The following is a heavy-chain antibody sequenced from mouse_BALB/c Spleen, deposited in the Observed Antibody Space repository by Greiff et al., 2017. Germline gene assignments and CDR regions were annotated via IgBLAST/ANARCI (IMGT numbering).Heavy chain of an antibody. V-gene: IGHV1-69*02. D-gene: IGHD1-1*01. CDR3: ARRCYGSKGFAY. Sequence: QVQLQQPGAELVRPGASVKLSCKASGYTFTSYWINWVKQRPGQGLEWIGNIYPSDSYTNYNQKFKDKATLTVDKSSSTAYMQLSSPTSEDSAVYYCARRCYGSKGFAYWGQGTLVTVSA. CDR1: GYTFTSYW. J-gene: IGHJ3*01. CDR2: IYPSDSYT.